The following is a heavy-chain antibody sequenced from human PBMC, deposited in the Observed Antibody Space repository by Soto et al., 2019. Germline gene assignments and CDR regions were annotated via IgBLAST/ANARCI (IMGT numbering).Heavy chain of an antibody. Sequence: RLVPGKGLEWIGEIHNNGRTNYNPSLESRVSMSRNTSNNHFSLKLTSVTAADTGVYYCARGQRHRRCWLIWFAPWCQATLV. J-gene: IGHJ5*02. D-gene: IGHD3-16*01. CDR2: IHNNGRT. V-gene: IGHV4-34*01. CDR3: ARGQRHRRCWLIWFAP.